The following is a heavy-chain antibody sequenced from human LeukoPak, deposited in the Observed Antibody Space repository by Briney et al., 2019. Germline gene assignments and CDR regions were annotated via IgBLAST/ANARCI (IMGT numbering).Heavy chain of an antibody. CDR2: INHSGST. D-gene: IGHD2-2*01. V-gene: IGHV4-34*01. CDR1: GGSFSGYY. J-gene: IGHJ3*02. Sequence: TSETLSLTCAVYGGSFSGYYWSWIRQPPGKGLEWIGEINHSGSTNYNPSLKSRVTISVDTSKNQFSLKLSSVTAADTAVYYCARIPTNAVPAAHNGFDIWGQGTMLTVSS. CDR3: ARIPTNAVPAAHNGFDI.